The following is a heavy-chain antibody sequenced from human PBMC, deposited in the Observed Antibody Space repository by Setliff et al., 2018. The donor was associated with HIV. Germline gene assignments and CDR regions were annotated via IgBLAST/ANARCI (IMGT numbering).Heavy chain of an antibody. D-gene: IGHD4-17*01. CDR2: INLNSGDT. CDR1: GYTFTGYY. Sequence: ASVKVSCKASGYTFTGYYMHWVRQAPGQGLEWMGRINLNSGDTNYAQKFQGRVTMTTDTSTNTAYMELRSLRSDDTAVYYCARGQIIVARSSSTVTAIDYWGQGTQVTVSS. J-gene: IGHJ4*02. CDR3: ARGQIIVARSSSTVTAIDY. V-gene: IGHV1-2*06.